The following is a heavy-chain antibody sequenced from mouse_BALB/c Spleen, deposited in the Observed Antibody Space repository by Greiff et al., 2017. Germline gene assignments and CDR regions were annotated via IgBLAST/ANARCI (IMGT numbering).Heavy chain of an antibody. V-gene: IGHV5-9-4*01. Sequence: EVQGVESGGGLVKPGGSLKLSCAASGFTFSSYAMSWVRQSPEKRLEWVAEISSGGSYTYYPDTVTGRFTISRDNAKNTLYLEMSSLRSEDTAMYYCASRDYYGSIDYWGQGTTLTVSS. CDR1: GFTFSSYA. CDR2: ISSGGSYT. CDR3: ASRDYYGSIDY. D-gene: IGHD1-1*01. J-gene: IGHJ2*01.